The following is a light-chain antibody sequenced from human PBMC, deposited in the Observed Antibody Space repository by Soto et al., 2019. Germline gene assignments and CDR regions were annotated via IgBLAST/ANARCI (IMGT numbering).Light chain of an antibody. CDR1: SSNIGAGYD. CDR2: GTS. CDR3: QSSDSRLSGSGV. V-gene: IGLV1-40*01. J-gene: IGLJ3*02. Sequence: QSVLTQPPSVSGAPGQGVTISCTGSSSNIGAGYDVHWYQQVPGTAPKLLIFGTSNRPSGVPDRFSGSKSGTSASLAITGLQAEDEADYYCQSSDSRLSGSGVFGGGTKLTVL.